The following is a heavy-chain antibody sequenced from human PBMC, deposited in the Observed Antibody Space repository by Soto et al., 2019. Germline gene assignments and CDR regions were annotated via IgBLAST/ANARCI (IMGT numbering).Heavy chain of an antibody. CDR2: IYYSGST. CDR1: GGSISSGGYY. V-gene: IGHV4-31*03. Sequence: SETLSLTCTVSGGSISSGGYYWRWIRQHPGKGLEWIGYIYYSGSTYYNPSLKSRVTISVDTSKNQFSLKLSSVTAADTAVYYCARAEPRNPSQFDYWGQGTLVTVSS. J-gene: IGHJ4*02. D-gene: IGHD1-1*01. CDR3: ARAEPRNPSQFDY.